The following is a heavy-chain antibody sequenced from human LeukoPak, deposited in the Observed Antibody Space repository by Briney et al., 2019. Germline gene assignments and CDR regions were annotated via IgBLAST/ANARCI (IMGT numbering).Heavy chain of an antibody. CDR3: ARHLGDSSSFDYFYMDV. CDR2: IYPGDSDT. J-gene: IGHJ6*03. CDR1: GYRFTNYW. V-gene: IGHV5-51*01. D-gene: IGHD6-6*01. Sequence: GESLKISCNGSGYRFTNYWIGWVRQMPGKGLEWMGIIYPGDSDTRYSPSFQGQVTIFADKSVSTAYLQWSSLKASDTATFYCARHLGDSSSFDYFYMDVWGKGTTVTVSS.